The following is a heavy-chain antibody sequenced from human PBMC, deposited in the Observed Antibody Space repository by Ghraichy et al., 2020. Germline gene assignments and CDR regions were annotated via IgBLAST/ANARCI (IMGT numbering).Heavy chain of an antibody. CDR2: ISGSGGST. CDR1: GFTFSSYA. J-gene: IGHJ5*02. Sequence: GGSLRLSCAASGFTFSSYAMSWVRQAPGKGLEWVSAISGSGGSTYYADSVKGRFTISRDNSENTLYLQMNSLRAEDTAVYYCAKGETTVTTGGLNWFDPWGQGTLVTVSS. V-gene: IGHV3-23*01. D-gene: IGHD4-17*01. CDR3: AKGETTVTTGGLNWFDP.